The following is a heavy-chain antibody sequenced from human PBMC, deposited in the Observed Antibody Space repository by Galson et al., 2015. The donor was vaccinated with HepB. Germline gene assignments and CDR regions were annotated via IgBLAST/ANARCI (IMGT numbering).Heavy chain of an antibody. J-gene: IGHJ3*02. CDR1: GFTFTNYV. CDR3: AKYRASGGPGRRAFDI. Sequence: SLRLSCAASGFTFTNYVMNWVRQAPGKGLEWVSTISGGSGDRTYYADSAKGRFTISRDNSKNTLYLQANSLRVEDTAIYYCAKYRASGGPGRRAFDIWGQGTMVIVSS. CDR2: ISGGSGDRT. D-gene: IGHD6-25*01. V-gene: IGHV3-23*01.